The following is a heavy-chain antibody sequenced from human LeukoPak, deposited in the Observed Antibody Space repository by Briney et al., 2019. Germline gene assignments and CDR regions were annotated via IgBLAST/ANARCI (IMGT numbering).Heavy chain of an antibody. CDR3: ALVGAGGWYFDY. CDR2: ISGSGGST. Sequence: GGSLRLSCAASGFTFSSYAMSWVRQAPGKGLEWVSAISGSGGSTYYADSVKGRFTISRDNYKNTLYLQMNSLRAEDTAVYYCALVGAGGWYFDYWGQGTLVTVSS. D-gene: IGHD1-26*01. V-gene: IGHV3-23*01. CDR1: GFTFSSYA. J-gene: IGHJ4*02.